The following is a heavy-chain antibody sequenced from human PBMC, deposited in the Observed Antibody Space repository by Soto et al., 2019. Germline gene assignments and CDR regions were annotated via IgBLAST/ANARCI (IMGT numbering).Heavy chain of an antibody. Sequence: EVRLLESGGGLGQPGGSLRLSCAASGFTFSIYAMSWVRQVPGKGLEWVSTISGIGGTSYADFVRGRFTISRDNSKNTLYLQMNSLRVDDTAIYYCAKDAPGSGWLSDYWGQGTLVTVSS. CDR3: AKDAPGSGWLSDY. D-gene: IGHD3-22*01. V-gene: IGHV3-23*01. CDR2: ISGIGGT. J-gene: IGHJ4*02. CDR1: GFTFSIYA.